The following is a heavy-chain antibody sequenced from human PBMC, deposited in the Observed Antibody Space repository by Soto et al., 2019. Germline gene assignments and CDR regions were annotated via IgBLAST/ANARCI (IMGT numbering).Heavy chain of an antibody. V-gene: IGHV3-74*01. CDR1: GFTFSSYW. J-gene: IGHJ1*01. CDR2: INSDGRST. D-gene: IGHD3-22*01. Sequence: GGSLRLSCAGSGFTFSSYWMRWVRQAPGKGLVWVSRINSDGRSTSYADFVKGRFTISRDNAKNTLYLQMNSLRAEDTAVYYCATYYYDSSGYSEYFQHWGQGTLVTVSS. CDR3: ATYYYDSSGYSEYFQH.